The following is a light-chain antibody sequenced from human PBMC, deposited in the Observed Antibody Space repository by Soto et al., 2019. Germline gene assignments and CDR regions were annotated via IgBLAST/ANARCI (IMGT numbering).Light chain of an antibody. CDR3: QQSYSTPQT. CDR1: QSISSN. V-gene: IGKV1-39*01. Sequence: DIQMTQSPSSLSASVGDRVTITCRASQSISSNLNWYQQKAGKAPKLLIYAASSLQSGVPSRYSGSGSGTDFTLTISSLQPEDFATYYCQQSYSTPQTFGQGTKV. CDR2: AAS. J-gene: IGKJ1*01.